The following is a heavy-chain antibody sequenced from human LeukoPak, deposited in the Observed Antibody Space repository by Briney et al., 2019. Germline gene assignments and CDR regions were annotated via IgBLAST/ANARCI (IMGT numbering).Heavy chain of an antibody. CDR1: GYTFTSYY. J-gene: IGHJ5*02. D-gene: IGHD6-13*01. CDR3: ARLKGIAAAGRISSSGWYWFDP. V-gene: IGHV1-46*01. CDR2: INPSGGST. Sequence: ASVKVSCKASGYTFTSYYMHWVRQAPGQGLEWMGIINPSGGSTSYAQKFQGRVTMTRDTSTGTAYMELRSLRSDDTAVCYCARLKGIAAAGRISSSGWYWFDPWGQGTLVTVSS.